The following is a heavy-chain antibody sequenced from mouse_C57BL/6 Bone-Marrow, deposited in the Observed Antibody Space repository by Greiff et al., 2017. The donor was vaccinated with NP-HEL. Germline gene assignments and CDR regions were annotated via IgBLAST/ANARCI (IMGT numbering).Heavy chain of an antibody. CDR3: AREGVITTVVFDY. CDR2: IDPSDSYT. V-gene: IGHV1-50*01. D-gene: IGHD1-1*01. Sequence: QVQLQQSGAELVKPGASVKLSCKASGYTFTSYWMQWVKQRPGQGLEWIGEIDPSDSYTNYNQKFKGKATLTVDTSSSTAYMQLSSLTSEDSAVYYYAREGVITTVVFDYWGQGTTLTVSS. CDR1: GYTFTSYW. J-gene: IGHJ2*01.